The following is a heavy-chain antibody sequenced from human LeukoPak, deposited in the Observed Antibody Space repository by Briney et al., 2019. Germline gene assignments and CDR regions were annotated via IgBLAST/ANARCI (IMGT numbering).Heavy chain of an antibody. V-gene: IGHV3-72*01. CDR2: IGDKANGYTT. CDR1: GFTFSDYY. Sequence: SGGSLRLSCAASGFTFSDYYMDWVRQAPGKGLEWVGRIGDKANGYTTEYAASVKGRFTISRDDSKNSVYLQMNSLKTEDTAVYYCARDMGATTSYWGQGTLVTVSS. D-gene: IGHD1-26*01. J-gene: IGHJ4*02. CDR3: ARDMGATTSY.